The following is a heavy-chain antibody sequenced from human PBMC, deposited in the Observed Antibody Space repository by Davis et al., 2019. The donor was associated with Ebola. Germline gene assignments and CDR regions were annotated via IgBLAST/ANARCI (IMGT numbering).Heavy chain of an antibody. CDR3: ATTMIRGTYMGYYFDY. Sequence: PSETLSLTCTVSSGSLSSYYWNWFRQPPGKGLEWNGYIYYNGNTDYNPSLKSRVTISVDPSKNQFSLKLISVTPADTAVYYCATTMIRGTYMGYYFDYWGQGTLVTVSS. CDR1: SGSLSSYY. CDR2: IYYNGNT. V-gene: IGHV4-59*01. J-gene: IGHJ4*02. D-gene: IGHD3-10*01.